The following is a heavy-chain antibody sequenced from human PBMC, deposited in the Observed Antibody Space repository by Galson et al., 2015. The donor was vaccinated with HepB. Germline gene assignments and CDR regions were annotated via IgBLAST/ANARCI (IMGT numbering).Heavy chain of an antibody. V-gene: IGHV7-4-1*02. Sequence: SVKVSGKASGYTFTSYAMNWVRQAPRQGLEWMGWINTNTGNPTYAQGFTGRFVFSLDTPVSTAYLQISSLKAEDTAVYYCARTNAVKVGAAGSDFDYWGQGTLVTVSS. D-gene: IGHD1-26*01. CDR3: ARTNAVKVGAAGSDFDY. CDR2: INTNTGNP. CDR1: GYTFTSYA. J-gene: IGHJ4*02.